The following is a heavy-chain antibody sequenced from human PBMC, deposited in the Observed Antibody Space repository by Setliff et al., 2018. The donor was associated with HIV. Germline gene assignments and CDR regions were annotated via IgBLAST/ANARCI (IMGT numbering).Heavy chain of an antibody. J-gene: IGHJ4*02. D-gene: IGHD3-22*01. CDR3: ARDYYDSSGYIFFPGLPDY. CDR1: GYTFTGYY. CDR2: INLNNGGT. V-gene: IGHV1-2*02. Sequence: ASVKVSCKASGYTFTGYYMHWVRQAPGQGLEWMGWINLNNGGTNYAQKFQGRVTMTRDTSISTAYMEPSRLRSDDTAVYYCARDYYDSSGYIFFPGLPDYWGQGTLVTVSS.